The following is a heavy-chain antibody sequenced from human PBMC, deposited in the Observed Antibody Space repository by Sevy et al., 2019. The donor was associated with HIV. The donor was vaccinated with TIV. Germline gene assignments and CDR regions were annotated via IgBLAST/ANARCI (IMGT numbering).Heavy chain of an antibody. V-gene: IGHV4-30-4*01. CDR1: GGSINSGDYY. J-gene: IGHJ6*02. CDR3: ATSKEYIYGPKEPNYHYGLDV. CDR2: IHHSGGT. D-gene: IGHD5-18*01. Sequence: SETLSLTCTVSGGSINSGDYYWTWLRQPPGKGLEWIGYIHHSGGTHHNAALKSRGTITLHTSKNQFSLKLSSLTAADTAVYYCATSKEYIYGPKEPNYHYGLDVWGQGTTVTVSS.